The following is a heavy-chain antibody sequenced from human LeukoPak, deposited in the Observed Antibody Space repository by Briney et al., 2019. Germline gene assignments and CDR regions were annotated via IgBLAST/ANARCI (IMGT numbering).Heavy chain of an antibody. J-gene: IGHJ4*02. Sequence: GGSLRLSCAASGFTVNRDYMSWVRQSPGKGLEWVSVVYTDGRTFYADSVKGRFTISRDDFKNTVFLQMNSLRAEDTAIYFCTRDSSTVSAGYNWGRGTVVIVSS. CDR3: TRDSSTVSAGYN. D-gene: IGHD1-1*01. V-gene: IGHV3-53*01. CDR1: GFTVNRDY. CDR2: VYTDGRT.